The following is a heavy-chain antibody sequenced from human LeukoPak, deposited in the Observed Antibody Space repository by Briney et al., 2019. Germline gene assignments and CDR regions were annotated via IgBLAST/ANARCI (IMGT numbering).Heavy chain of an antibody. CDR1: GDSLRPYY. J-gene: IGHJ4*02. CDR2: ISYSGNT. D-gene: IGHD6-6*01. Sequence: SETLSLTRTVSGDSLRPYYWNWIRQSPGKGLEWLGYISYSGNTNYHPSVKSRVTISLDTSKNHFSLRLNSVTAADTAVYYCARRSLIAAEDYWGQGALVTVSS. CDR3: ARRSLIAAEDY. V-gene: IGHV4-59*08.